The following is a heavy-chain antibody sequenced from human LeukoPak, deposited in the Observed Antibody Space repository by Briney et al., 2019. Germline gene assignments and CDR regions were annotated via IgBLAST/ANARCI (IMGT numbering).Heavy chain of an antibody. J-gene: IGHJ4*02. V-gene: IGHV3-23*01. CDR3: ATDGDGYPFDY. CDR1: GFTFSSYA. Sequence: RGSVRLSCAASGFTFSSYAVSRVRQAPGKGLEWVSAISDNGYGTYFADSVKGRFTISRDNSKNTLYLQMNSLRAEDTAVYYCATDGDGYPFDYWGQGTLVTV. CDR2: ISDNGYGT. D-gene: IGHD5-24*01.